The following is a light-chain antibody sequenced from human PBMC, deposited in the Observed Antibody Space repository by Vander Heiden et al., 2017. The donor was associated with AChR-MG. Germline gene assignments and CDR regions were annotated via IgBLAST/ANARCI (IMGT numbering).Light chain of an antibody. V-gene: IGKV1-12*01. CDR2: DAS. J-gene: IGKJ4*01. CDR3: QQTNRFPLT. Sequence: DIKMTQPPSSLSASVGDTSTITCRASQGVRTWLAWYQLKPGTAPNLLIYDASNLQSGVPSRFRGSGSGTDFTLTIHNLQPEDFATYYCQQTNRFPLTFGEGTKVEIK. CDR1: QGVRTW.